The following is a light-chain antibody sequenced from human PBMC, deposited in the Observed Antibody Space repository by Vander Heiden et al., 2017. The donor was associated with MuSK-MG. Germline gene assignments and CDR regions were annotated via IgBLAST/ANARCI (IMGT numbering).Light chain of an antibody. CDR2: GIS. J-gene: IGKJ3*01. Sequence: DIVMTQSPATLSVSPGERATLSCRASQALTTNLAWYHQKPGQAPRLLIYGISVRAAGVPARFSGTGSETDFTLTISSLQSEDFGVYFCQQFHRWPLTFGPGTRVDFK. CDR3: QQFHRWPLT. V-gene: IGKV3-15*01. CDR1: QALTTN.